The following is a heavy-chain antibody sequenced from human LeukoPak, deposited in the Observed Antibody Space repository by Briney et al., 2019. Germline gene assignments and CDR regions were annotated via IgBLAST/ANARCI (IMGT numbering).Heavy chain of an antibody. Sequence: ASVKVSCKASGYTFTSYDINWVRQATGQGLEWMGWMNPNSGNTGYAQKFQGRVTITRNTSISTAYLELSSLRSEDTAVYYCARLTYGSGSYYKYYYYYYMDVWGKGTTVTVSS. CDR1: GYTFTSYD. D-gene: IGHD3-10*01. J-gene: IGHJ6*03. V-gene: IGHV1-8*03. CDR3: ARLTYGSGSYYKYYYYYYMDV. CDR2: MNPNSGNT.